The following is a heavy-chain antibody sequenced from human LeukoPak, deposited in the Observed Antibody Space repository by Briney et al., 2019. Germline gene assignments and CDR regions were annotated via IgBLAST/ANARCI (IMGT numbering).Heavy chain of an antibody. V-gene: IGHV4-34*01. CDR1: GGSFSGYY. D-gene: IGHD2-15*01. J-gene: IGHJ6*02. CDR2: INHSGST. CDR3: ARARCSGGSCYSYYYYYGMDV. Sequence: SETLSLTCAVYGGSFSGYYWSWIRQPPGKGLERIGEINHSGSTNYNPSLKSRVTISVDTSKNQFSLKLSSVTAADTAVYYCARARCSGGSCYSYYYYYGMDVWGQGTTVTVSS.